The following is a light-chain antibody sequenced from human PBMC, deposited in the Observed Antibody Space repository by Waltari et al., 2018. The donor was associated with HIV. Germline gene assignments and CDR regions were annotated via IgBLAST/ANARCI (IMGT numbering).Light chain of an antibody. Sequence: DIQMTQSPSSLSASVGDRVAVTCRASQDIGSDLAWYQQRGTEAPKRLLYSASSLQNGVPSRFSGVGSGTDFTLTINGLRPEDSATYFCLQHHHYPLTFGGGT. CDR2: SAS. J-gene: IGKJ4*01. V-gene: IGKV1-17*01. CDR3: LQHHHYPLT. CDR1: QDIGSD.